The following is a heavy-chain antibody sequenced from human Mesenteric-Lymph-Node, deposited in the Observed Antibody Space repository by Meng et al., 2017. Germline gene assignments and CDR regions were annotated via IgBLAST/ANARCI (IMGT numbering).Heavy chain of an antibody. CDR3: ARVVTALWGYYFDY. V-gene: IGHV4-4*02. D-gene: IGHD2-21*02. CDR2: IYHSGST. CDR1: GGSISSSNW. J-gene: IGHJ4*02. Sequence: QGHLQEPGPGLGKPSGTLPLTCAVSGGSISSSNWWSWVRQPPGKGLEWIGEIYHSGSTNYNPSLKSRVTISVDKSKNQFSLKLSSVTAADTAVYYCARVVTALWGYYFDYWGQGTLVTVSS.